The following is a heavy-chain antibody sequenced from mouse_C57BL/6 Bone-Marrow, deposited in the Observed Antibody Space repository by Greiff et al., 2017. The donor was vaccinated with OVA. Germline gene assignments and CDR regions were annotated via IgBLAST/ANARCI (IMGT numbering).Heavy chain of an antibody. CDR1: GYTFTSYG. D-gene: IGHD2-4*01. V-gene: IGHV1-81*01. J-gene: IGHJ3*01. CDR2: IYPRSGNT. CDR3: ANDYDWFAY. Sequence: LQESGAELARPGASVKLSCKASGYTFTSYGISWVKQRTGQGLEWIGEIYPRSGNTYYNEKFKGKATLTADKSSSTAYMELRSLTSEDSAVYFCANDYDWFAYWGQGTLVTVSA.